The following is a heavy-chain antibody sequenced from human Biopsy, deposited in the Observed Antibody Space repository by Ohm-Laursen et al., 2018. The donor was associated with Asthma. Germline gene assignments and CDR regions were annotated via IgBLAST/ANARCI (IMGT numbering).Heavy chain of an antibody. CDR3: ARTFHFWSPYHAEHYQL. Sequence: SLRLSCAASGFTFSSYAMSWVRQAPGQGLEWVANIKHDGSEKNHVDSLKGRFTISRDNAKNLLFLQMSSLRAEDTAVYYCARTFHFWSPYHAEHYQLWGQGTLVTVSS. J-gene: IGHJ1*01. D-gene: IGHD3-3*01. CDR2: IKHDGSEK. V-gene: IGHV3-7*01. CDR1: GFTFSSYA.